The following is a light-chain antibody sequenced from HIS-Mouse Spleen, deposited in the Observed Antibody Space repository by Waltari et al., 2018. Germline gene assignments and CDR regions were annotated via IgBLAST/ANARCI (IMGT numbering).Light chain of an antibody. CDR3: AAWDDSLSGHVV. J-gene: IGLJ2*01. Sequence: QSVLTQPPSASGTPGQRVTISCSGSSSNIGSNYVYWYQQLPGTAPNLLIYRNKQRPSGVPDRVAGCKSGTSASLAISGLRSEDEADYYCAAWDDSLSGHVVFGGGTKLTVL. CDR2: RNK. CDR1: SSNIGSNY. V-gene: IGLV1-47*01.